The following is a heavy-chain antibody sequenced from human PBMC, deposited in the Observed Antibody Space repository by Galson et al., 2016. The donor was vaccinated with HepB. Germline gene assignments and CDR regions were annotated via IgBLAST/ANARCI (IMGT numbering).Heavy chain of an antibody. CDR1: GFSSSTYH. CDR2: ITTSSNTI. Sequence: SLRLSCAASGFSSSTYHMNWVRQAPGKGLEWVSYITTSSNTIHYADSVRGRFSISRDNAKKSLYLQMTNLRAEDTAAYYCARDLPDDSVEYFDVFDLWGQGTMVTVSS. J-gene: IGHJ3*01. V-gene: IGHV3-48*04. D-gene: IGHD4-17*01. CDR3: ARDLPDDSVEYFDVFDL.